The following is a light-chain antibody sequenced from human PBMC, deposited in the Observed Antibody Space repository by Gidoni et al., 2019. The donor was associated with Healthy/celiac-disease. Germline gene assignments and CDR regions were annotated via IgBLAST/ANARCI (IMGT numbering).Light chain of an antibody. CDR1: SSDVGGYNY. CDR2: DVS. Sequence: QSALPQPASVSGSPGQSITISCTGTSSDVGGYNYVSWYQQHPGKAPKLMIYDVSNRPSGVSNRFSGPKSGNTASLTISGLQAEDEADYYCSSYTSSSTNWVFGGGTKLTVL. CDR3: SSYTSSSTNWV. J-gene: IGLJ3*02. V-gene: IGLV2-14*01.